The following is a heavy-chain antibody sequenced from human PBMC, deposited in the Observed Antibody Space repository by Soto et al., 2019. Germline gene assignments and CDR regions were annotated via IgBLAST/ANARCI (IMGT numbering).Heavy chain of an antibody. CDR3: ARHNYGSGSTYFDY. CDR1: GGSISSGGDY. CDR2: IYYSGST. J-gene: IGHJ4*02. Sequence: SETMSLTCTVSGGSISSGGDYWSWIRQHPGKGLEWIGYIYYSGSTYYNPSLKSRVTISVDTSKNQFSLKLNSMTAADTAVYYCARHNYGSGSTYFDYWGQGTLVTVSS. D-gene: IGHD3-10*01. V-gene: IGHV4-31*03.